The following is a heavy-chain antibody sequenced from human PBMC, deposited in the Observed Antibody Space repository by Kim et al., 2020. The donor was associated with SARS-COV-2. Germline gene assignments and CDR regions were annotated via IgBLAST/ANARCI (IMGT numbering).Heavy chain of an antibody. CDR1: GGSFSGYY. J-gene: IGHJ4*02. CDR2: INHSGST. CDR3: ASSRNQYQTLWRY. V-gene: IGHV4-34*01. D-gene: IGHD2-2*01. Sequence: SETLSLTCAVYGGSFSGYYWSWIRQPPGKGLEWIGEINHSGSTNYNPSLKSRVTISVDTSKNQFSLKLSSVTAADTAVYYCASSRNQYQTLWRYWGQGTLVTVSS.